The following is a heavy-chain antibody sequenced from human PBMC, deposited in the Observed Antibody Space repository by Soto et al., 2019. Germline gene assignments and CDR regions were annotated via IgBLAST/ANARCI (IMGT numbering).Heavy chain of an antibody. CDR1: GFTFSSYG. J-gene: IGHJ1*01. D-gene: IGHD4-17*01. Sequence: QVQLVESGGGVVQPGRSLRLSCAASGFTFSSYGMHWVRQAPGKGLEWVAVISYDGSNKYYADSVKGRFTISRDNSKNTLYLQMNILRADDTAVYYCAKDRYGDSNPCFQHWGQGTLVTVSS. V-gene: IGHV3-30*18. CDR3: AKDRYGDSNPCFQH. CDR2: ISYDGSNK.